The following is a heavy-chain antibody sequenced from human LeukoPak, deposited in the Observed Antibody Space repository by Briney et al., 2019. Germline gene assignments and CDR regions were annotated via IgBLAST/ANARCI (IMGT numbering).Heavy chain of an antibody. V-gene: IGHV3-21*01. CDR2: ISPSGTSM. CDR3: ARTFMGATVFRDAFDI. CDR1: GFTFSSYA. J-gene: IGHJ3*02. Sequence: SGGSLRLSCAASGFTFSSYAMNWVRQAPGKGLEWVSSISPSGTSMNHADSLKGRFTISRDNAKNSLSLQMNSLRAEDTAVYYCARTFMGATVFRDAFDIWGRGTMVTVSS. D-gene: IGHD1-26*01.